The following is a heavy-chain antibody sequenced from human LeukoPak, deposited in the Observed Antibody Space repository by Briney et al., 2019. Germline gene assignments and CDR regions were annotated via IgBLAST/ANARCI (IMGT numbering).Heavy chain of an antibody. V-gene: IGHV3-21*01. D-gene: IGHD6-19*01. J-gene: IGHJ5*02. CDR1: GFXFSRYS. CDR2: ISGSSTYI. CDR3: ARFETVAANWFEP. Sequence: GGSLRLSCAASGFXFSRYSINWVRQAPGKGLEWVSSISGSSTYIIYADSVRGRFTISRDDAENSLFLQMNTLRAEDTALYYCARFETVAANWFEPWGQGTLVTVSS.